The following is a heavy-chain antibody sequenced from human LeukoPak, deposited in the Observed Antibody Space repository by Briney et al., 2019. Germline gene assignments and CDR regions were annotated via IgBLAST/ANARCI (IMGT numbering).Heavy chain of an antibody. CDR1: GFTFSSYG. Sequence: GGSLRLSCAASGFTFSSYGMHWVRQAPGKGLEWVAVIWYDGSNKYYADSVKGRFTISRDNPKNTLYLQMNSLRAEDTAVYYCARDTLRWYSVPYYWGQGTLVTVSS. V-gene: IGHV3-33*01. J-gene: IGHJ4*02. CDR2: IWYDGSNK. D-gene: IGHD4-23*01. CDR3: ARDTLRWYSVPYY.